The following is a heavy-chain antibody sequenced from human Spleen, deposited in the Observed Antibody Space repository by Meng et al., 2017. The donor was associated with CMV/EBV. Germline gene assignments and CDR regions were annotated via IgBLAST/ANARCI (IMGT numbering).Heavy chain of an antibody. CDR1: GFTFINYA. Sequence: SGFTFINYALSWVRQAPGKGLEWVSAISGGADSTFYADSVKGRFTISRDNSNDTLFLLMNSLRAEDTAVYYCAKAYDYTDYRLFFDYWGQGTLVTVSS. J-gene: IGHJ4*02. CDR3: AKAYDYTDYRLFFDY. D-gene: IGHD4-11*01. V-gene: IGHV3-23*01. CDR2: ISGGADST.